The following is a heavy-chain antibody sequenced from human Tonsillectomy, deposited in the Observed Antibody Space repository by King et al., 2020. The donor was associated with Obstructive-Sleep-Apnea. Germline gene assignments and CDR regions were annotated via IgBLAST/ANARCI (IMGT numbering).Heavy chain of an antibody. CDR2: IRSTPYGGTT. D-gene: IGHD3-16*01. Sequence: VQLVESGGGLVQPGRSLRLSCTASGFTFGDYGLSWFRQAPGKGLEWVGFIRSTPYGGTTEYAASVKGRFTISRDDSKSIAYLQMNSLKTEDTAVYYCARVMDDYFWGSYYYWGQGTLVTVSS. J-gene: IGHJ4*02. CDR1: GFTFGDYG. CDR3: ARVMDDYFWGSYYY. V-gene: IGHV3-49*03.